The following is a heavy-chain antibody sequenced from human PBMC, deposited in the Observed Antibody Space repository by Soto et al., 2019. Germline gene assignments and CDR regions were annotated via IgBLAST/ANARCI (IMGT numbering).Heavy chain of an antibody. Sequence: GASVKVSCKASGYTFTNYWIGWVRQMPGKGLEWMGIIYPGDSDTKYNPSFQGQVTISADKSITTTYLQWSSLKASDTAIYYCAASIFYYGMDVWGQGTTVTVSS. CDR1: GYTFTNYW. V-gene: IGHV5-51*03. J-gene: IGHJ6*02. CDR2: IYPGDSDT. CDR3: AASIFYYGMDV.